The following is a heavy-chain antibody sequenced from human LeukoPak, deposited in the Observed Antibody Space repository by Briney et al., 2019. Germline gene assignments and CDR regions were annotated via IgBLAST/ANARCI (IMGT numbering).Heavy chain of an antibody. CDR1: GFTFSSFG. Sequence: GGSLRLSCEASGFTFSSFGMSWVRQAPGKGLEWVSAISGSGGSTYYADSVKGRFTISRDNSKNTLYLQMNSLRAEDTAVYYCAKEGDTAMVTAHFDYWGQGTLVTVSS. CDR3: AKEGDTAMVTAHFDY. V-gene: IGHV3-23*01. J-gene: IGHJ4*02. CDR2: ISGSGGST. D-gene: IGHD5-18*01.